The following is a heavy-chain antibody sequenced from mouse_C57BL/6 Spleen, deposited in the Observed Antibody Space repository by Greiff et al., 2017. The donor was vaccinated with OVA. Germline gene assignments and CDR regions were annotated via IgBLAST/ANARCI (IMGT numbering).Heavy chain of an antibody. CDR1: GFTFSDYY. CDR2: ISNGGGST. Sequence: DVKLVESGGGLVQPGGSLKLSCAASGFTFSDYYMYWVRQTPEKRLEWVAYISNGGGSTYYPDTVKGRFTISRDNAKNTLYLQMSRLKSEDTAMYYCARQGLYGYDDAMDYWGQGTSVTVSS. V-gene: IGHV5-12*01. CDR3: ARQGLYGYDDAMDY. D-gene: IGHD2-2*01. J-gene: IGHJ4*01.